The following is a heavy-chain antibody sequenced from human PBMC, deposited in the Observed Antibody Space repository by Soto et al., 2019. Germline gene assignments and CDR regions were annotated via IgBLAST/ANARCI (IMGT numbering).Heavy chain of an antibody. D-gene: IGHD3-3*01. CDR3: AVTSVLRFLERKNYYYYGMDV. V-gene: IGHV1-69*01. J-gene: IGHJ6*02. Sequence: QVQLVQSGAEVKKPGSSVKVSCKASGGTFSSYAISWVRQAPGQGLEWMGGIIPIFGTANYAQKFQGRVKITADESTSTAYMELSSLRSEDTAVYYCAVTSVLRFLERKNYYYYGMDVWGQGTTVTVSS. CDR2: IIPIFGTA. CDR1: GGTFSSYA.